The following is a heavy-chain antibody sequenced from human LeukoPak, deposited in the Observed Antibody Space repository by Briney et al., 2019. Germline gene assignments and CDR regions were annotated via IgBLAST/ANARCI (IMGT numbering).Heavy chain of an antibody. CDR3: AKEIDYYDSSGQGYYFDY. D-gene: IGHD3-22*01. CDR1: GFTFSSYA. J-gene: IGHJ4*02. CDR2: ISGSGGST. V-gene: IGHV3-23*01. Sequence: GGSLRLSCAASGFTFSSYAMSWVREAPGKGLEWVSAISGSGGSTYYADSVKGRFTISRDNSKNTLYLQMNSLRAEDTAVYYCAKEIDYYDSSGQGYYFDYWGQGTLVTVSS.